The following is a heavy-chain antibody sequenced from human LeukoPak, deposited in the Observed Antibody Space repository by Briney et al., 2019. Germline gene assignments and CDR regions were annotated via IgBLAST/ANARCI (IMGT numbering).Heavy chain of an antibody. CDR3: ASTLYDSSIG. D-gene: IGHD3-22*01. J-gene: IGHJ4*02. Sequence: SGGSLRLSCAASGFTFSSYEMNWVRQAPGKGLEWVSYISSSGSTIYYADSVKGRFTISRDNAKNSLYLQMNSLRAEDTAVYYCASTLYDSSIGWGQGTLVTVSS. V-gene: IGHV3-48*03. CDR2: ISSSGSTI. CDR1: GFTFSSYE.